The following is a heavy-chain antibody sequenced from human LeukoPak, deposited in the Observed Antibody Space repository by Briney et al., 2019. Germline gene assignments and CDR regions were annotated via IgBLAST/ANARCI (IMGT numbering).Heavy chain of an antibody. CDR2: ISGSGGST. CDR1: GFTFSSYA. J-gene: IGHJ4*02. CDR3: AKDNTMFRGVEVFDY. V-gene: IGHV3-23*01. Sequence: GGSLRLSCAASGFTFSSYAMSWVRQAPAKGLERVSAISGSGGSTYYSNSVHSRLTISRDNSKNTQYLQMNSLRAEEAAVYYCAKDNTMFRGVEVFDYWGQGTLVTVSS. D-gene: IGHD3-10*01.